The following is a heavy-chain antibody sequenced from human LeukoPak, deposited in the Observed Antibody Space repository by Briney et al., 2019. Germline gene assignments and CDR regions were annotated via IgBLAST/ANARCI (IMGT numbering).Heavy chain of an antibody. CDR1: GGSFSSYY. CDR3: ARNQTSYDSWSGSRTGSHQAFDV. V-gene: IGHV4-59*01. D-gene: IGHD3-3*01. J-gene: IGHJ3*01. Sequence: SETLSLTCTVSGGSFSSYYWSWIRQPPGKGLEWIGYIYSPGTTNYNPSLKSRVSFSVDTSKNQFSLNLNSVTAADTAIYYCARNQTSYDSWSGSRTGSHQAFDVWGQGRLVTVSS. CDR2: IYSPGTT.